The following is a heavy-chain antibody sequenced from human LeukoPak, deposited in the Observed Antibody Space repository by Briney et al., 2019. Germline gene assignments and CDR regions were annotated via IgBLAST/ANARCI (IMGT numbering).Heavy chain of an antibody. Sequence: KSSETLSLTCTVSGGSISSYYWSWIRQPPGKGLEWIGYIYYSGSTNYNPSLKSRVTISVDTSKNQFSLKLSSVTAADTAVYYCARRDFTDDFDYWGQGTLVTVSS. CDR1: GGSISSYY. D-gene: IGHD3-3*01. CDR2: IYYSGST. CDR3: ARRDFTDDFDY. V-gene: IGHV4-59*08. J-gene: IGHJ4*02.